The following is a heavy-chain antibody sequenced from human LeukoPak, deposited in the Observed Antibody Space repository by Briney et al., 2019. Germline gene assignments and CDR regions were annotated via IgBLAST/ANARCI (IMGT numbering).Heavy chain of an antibody. CDR3: LKGGGGEFDY. V-gene: IGHV3-23*01. Sequence: PGGSLRLSCAASGFTFTNLAMSWVRRAPGKGLEWVSSLSNTGGITYYPDSVKGRFTISRDNSKNTVSLQMNSLRAEDTAIYYCLKGGGGEFDYWGQGTLVTVSS. CDR2: LSNTGGIT. J-gene: IGHJ4*02. CDR1: GFTFTNLA. D-gene: IGHD4-23*01.